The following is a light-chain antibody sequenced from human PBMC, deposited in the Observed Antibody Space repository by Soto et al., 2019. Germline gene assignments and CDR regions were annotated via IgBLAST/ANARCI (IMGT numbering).Light chain of an antibody. V-gene: IGLV2-14*01. CDR3: SSYTSSSTQV. Sequence: QSVLTQPASVSGSPGQSITISCTGTSSDVGGYNYVSWYQQHPGKAPKLMIYEVSNRPSGVSNRFSGSKSGNTASLTISGLQAEDEADYYCSSYTSSSTQVLGNGTKVT. CDR2: EVS. CDR1: SSDVGGYNY. J-gene: IGLJ1*01.